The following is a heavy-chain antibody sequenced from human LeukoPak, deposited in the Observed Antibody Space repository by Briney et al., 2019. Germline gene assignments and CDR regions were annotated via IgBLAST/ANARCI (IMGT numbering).Heavy chain of an antibody. CDR1: GYTFTGYY. D-gene: IGHD2-8*01. CDR3: ARDNGGPNYYYYYMDV. Sequence: TSVKVSCKASGYTFTGYYLHWFRQAPGKGLEWLAGINPNSGGTNYAQKFQGRVTMTRVTSISTAYMELSRLRSDDTAVYYCARDNGGPNYYYYYMDVWGKGTTVTISS. J-gene: IGHJ6*03. V-gene: IGHV1-2*02. CDR2: INPNSGGT.